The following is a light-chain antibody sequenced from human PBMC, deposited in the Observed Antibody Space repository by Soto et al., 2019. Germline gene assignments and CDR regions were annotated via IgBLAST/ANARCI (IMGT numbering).Light chain of an antibody. CDR1: QSVSYN. Sequence: ETVMTQSPATLSVSPGDRATLSCSASQSVSYNLAWYQQKPGQAPRLLIYDASTRATSIPARFSGSASGTEFTLTISSLLSEDFAVYYCQQYNNWPLTFGGGTKVDIK. J-gene: IGKJ4*01. V-gene: IGKV3D-15*01. CDR3: QQYNNWPLT. CDR2: DAS.